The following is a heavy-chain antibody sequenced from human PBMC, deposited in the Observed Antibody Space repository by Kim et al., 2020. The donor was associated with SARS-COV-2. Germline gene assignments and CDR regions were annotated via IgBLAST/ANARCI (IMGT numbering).Heavy chain of an antibody. CDR2: GSGGHT. J-gene: IGHJ4*02. CDR3: AKAPWY. Sequence: GSGGHTYYPASVQGRFTISRDNSKNTLYLQMNSLRAEDTAVYYCAKAPWYWGQGTLVTVSS. V-gene: IGHV3-23*01.